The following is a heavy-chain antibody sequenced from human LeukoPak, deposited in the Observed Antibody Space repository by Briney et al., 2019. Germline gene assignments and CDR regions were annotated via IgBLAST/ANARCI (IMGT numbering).Heavy chain of an antibody. Sequence: PSETLSLTCTVSGGSMRGYYWSWVRQPPGKGLEWIGYIYYSGSTSYNPSLQSRVTILVDTSKNQFSLKLSSVTAADTAVYYCARVGIEGLVPAAKSWFDPWGQGTLVTVSS. CDR3: ARVGIEGLVPAAKSWFDP. V-gene: IGHV4-59*12. D-gene: IGHD2-2*01. CDR2: IYYSGST. CDR1: GGSMRGYY. J-gene: IGHJ5*02.